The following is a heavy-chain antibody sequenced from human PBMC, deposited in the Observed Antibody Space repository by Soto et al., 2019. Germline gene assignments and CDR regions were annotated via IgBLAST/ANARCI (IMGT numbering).Heavy chain of an antibody. J-gene: IGHJ4*03. CDR1: GVTFSTSG. Sequence: QVQLVQSGAEVKKPGSSLKVSCKTSGVTFSTSGISWVRQGPGQGLEWMGGIIPLFGTPKYARKFQGRVSITADDSATTTYLELSGLSSGDTAIYYCARLSPSICGGGNCYRLDSYFDSWGQGSQVVVSS. CDR3: ARLSPSICGGGNCYRLDSYFDS. CDR2: IIPLFGTP. V-gene: IGHV1-69*01. D-gene: IGHD2-21*01.